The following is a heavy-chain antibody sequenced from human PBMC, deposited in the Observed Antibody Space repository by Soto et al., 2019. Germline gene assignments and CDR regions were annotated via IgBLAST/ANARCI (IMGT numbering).Heavy chain of an antibody. CDR1: GGSISSGTNY. V-gene: IGHV4-39*01. D-gene: IGHD3-3*01. Sequence: PSETLSLTCTVSGGSISSGTNYWGWIRQPPGQALEFIGQIYYTGNTYYNPSLKSRVTVSVDTSKNQFSLKLTSVTAADTAVYYCARLGVTNWFDPWGQGTLVTVSS. CDR2: IYYTGNT. CDR3: ARLGVTNWFDP. J-gene: IGHJ5*02.